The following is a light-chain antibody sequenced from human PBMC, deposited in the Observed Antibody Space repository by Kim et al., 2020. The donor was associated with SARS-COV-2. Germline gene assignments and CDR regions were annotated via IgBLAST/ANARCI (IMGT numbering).Light chain of an antibody. J-gene: IGLJ3*02. Sequence: GTVKRASGLSAGFVSTSRDHSWYQQSHGPAPSTLICSTNIRSSGVPDRISGSIRGNKAALTITGAQADDESDYYCALYVGSGMHWVFGGGTQLTVL. CDR3: ALYVGSGMHWV. CDR1: AGFVSTSRD. V-gene: IGLV8-61*01. CDR2: STN.